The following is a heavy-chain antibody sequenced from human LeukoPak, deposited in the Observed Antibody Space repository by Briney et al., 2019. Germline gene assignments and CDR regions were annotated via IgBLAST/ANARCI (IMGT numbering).Heavy chain of an antibody. CDR1: GDSISSGGLY. CDR2: IYYSGST. Sequence: PSQTLSLTCTVSGDSISSGGLYWSWIRQHPGEGLEWIGYIYYSGSTYYNPSLKSRVTISVERSKNQFSLKLSSVTAADTAVYYCARVLYGSGSPYYYYGVDVWGQGTTVTVSS. J-gene: IGHJ6*02. CDR3: ARVLYGSGSPYYYYGVDV. V-gene: IGHV4-31*03. D-gene: IGHD3-10*01.